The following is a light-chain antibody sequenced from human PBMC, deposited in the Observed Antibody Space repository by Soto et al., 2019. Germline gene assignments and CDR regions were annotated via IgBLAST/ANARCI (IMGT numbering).Light chain of an antibody. Sequence: TQSPATLAVAPGETATPSRRASQGLGTNLAWYQQTPGPAPRLLTYGASTRATGIPARFSGTGSATEFTLTISRMQSEDSAVYYCQQYNHWWTGGQVTKVDIK. CDR1: QGLGTN. CDR3: QQYNHWWT. V-gene: IGKV3-15*01. J-gene: IGKJ1*01. CDR2: GAS.